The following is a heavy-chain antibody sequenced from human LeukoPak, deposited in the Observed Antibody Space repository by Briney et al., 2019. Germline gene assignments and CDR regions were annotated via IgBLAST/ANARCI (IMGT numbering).Heavy chain of an antibody. CDR3: AKEPDYGDYIY. CDR2: IRYDGSNK. J-gene: IGHJ4*02. V-gene: IGHV3-30*02. Sequence: GGSLRLSCAASGFTFSSYSMHWVRQAPGKGLEGVAFIRYDGSNKYYADSVEGRFTISRDNSKNTLYLQMNSLRAEDTAVYYCAKEPDYGDYIYWGQGTLVTVSS. D-gene: IGHD4-17*01. CDR1: GFTFSSYS.